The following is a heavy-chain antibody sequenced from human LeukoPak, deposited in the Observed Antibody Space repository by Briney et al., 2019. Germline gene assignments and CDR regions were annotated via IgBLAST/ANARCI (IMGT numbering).Heavy chain of an antibody. Sequence: GASVKVSCKASGGTFSSYAISWVRQAPGQGLEWMGGIIPIFGTANYAQKFQGRVTITTDESTSTAYMELSSLRSEDTAVYYCAREGKYSSSPGSGFDYYYYYMDVWGKGTTVTVSS. J-gene: IGHJ6*03. CDR2: IIPIFGTA. D-gene: IGHD6-6*01. CDR3: AREGKYSSSPGSGFDYYYYYMDV. V-gene: IGHV1-69*05. CDR1: GGTFSSYA.